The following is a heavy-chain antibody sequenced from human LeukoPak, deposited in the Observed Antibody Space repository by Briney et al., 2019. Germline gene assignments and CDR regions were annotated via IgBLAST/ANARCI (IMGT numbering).Heavy chain of an antibody. V-gene: IGHV3-49*03. D-gene: IGHD6-19*01. CDR2: IRSKAYGGTT. J-gene: IGHJ3*02. CDR3: TRDRALSSGWPRAFDI. CDR1: GFTFGDYA. Sequence: GGSLRLSCTASGFTFGDYAMSWFRQAPGKGLEWVGFIRSKAYGGTTEYAASVKGRFTISRDDSKSIAYLQMNSLKTEDTAVYYCTRDRALSSGWPRAFDIWGQGTMVTVSS.